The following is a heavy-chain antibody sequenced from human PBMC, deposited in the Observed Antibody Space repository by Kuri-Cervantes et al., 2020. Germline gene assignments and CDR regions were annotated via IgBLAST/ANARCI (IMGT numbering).Heavy chain of an antibody. J-gene: IGHJ4*02. CDR3: ARGPAGYSYGTYFDY. CDR2: IYYSGST. V-gene: IGHV4-61*01. D-gene: IGHD5-18*01. Sequence: SETLSLTCTVSGGSVSSGSYYWSWIRQPPGKGLEWIGYIYYSGSTNYNPSLKSRVTISVDKSKNQFSLKLSSVTAADTAVYYCARGPAGYSYGTYFDYWGQGTLVTVSS. CDR1: GGSVSSGSYY.